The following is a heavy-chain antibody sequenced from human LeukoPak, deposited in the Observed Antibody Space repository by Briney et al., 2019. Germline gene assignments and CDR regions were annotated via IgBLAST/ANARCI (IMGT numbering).Heavy chain of an antibody. CDR3: AKRAGGYYDSSGYYPHLDY. J-gene: IGHJ4*02. D-gene: IGHD3-22*01. V-gene: IGHV3-30*02. Sequence: GGSLRLSCAASGFTFSSYGMHWVRQAPGKGLEWVAFIRYDGSNKYYADSVKGRFTISRDNSKNTLYLQMNSLRAEDTAVYYCAKRAGGYYDSSGYYPHLDYWGQGTLVTVSS. CDR1: GFTFSSYG. CDR2: IRYDGSNK.